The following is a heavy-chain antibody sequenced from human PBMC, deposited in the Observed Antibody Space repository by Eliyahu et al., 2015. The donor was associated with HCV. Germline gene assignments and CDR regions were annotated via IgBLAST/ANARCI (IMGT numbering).Heavy chain of an antibody. Sequence: QVQLQESGPGLVKPSETLSLTCIASGGSXTTYXWXWXRQPPGKGPEWIGYIPYTGSTNYNPPLKSRVTISLDTSKXQFSLNLTSVTAADTAVYYCASGGGGIAVAGTGGWFDPWGQGTLVTVSS. CDR1: GGSXTTYX. CDR3: ASGGGGIAVAGTGGWFDP. V-gene: IGHV4-59*01. J-gene: IGHJ5*02. CDR2: IPYTGST. D-gene: IGHD6-19*01.